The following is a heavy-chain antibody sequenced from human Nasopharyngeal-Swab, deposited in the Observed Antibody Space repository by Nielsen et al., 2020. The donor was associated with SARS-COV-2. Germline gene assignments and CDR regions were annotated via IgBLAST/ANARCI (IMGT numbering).Heavy chain of an antibody. J-gene: IGHJ3*02. D-gene: IGHD7-27*01. CDR3: ARDSGTSPWGPDAFDI. CDR2: IYYSGGT. V-gene: IGHV4-59*13. Sequence: PGKGLEWIGYIYYSGGTNYNPSLRSRVTISVDTSKNQFSLKLSSVTAADTAVYYCARDSGTSPWGPDAFDIWGQGTMVTVSS.